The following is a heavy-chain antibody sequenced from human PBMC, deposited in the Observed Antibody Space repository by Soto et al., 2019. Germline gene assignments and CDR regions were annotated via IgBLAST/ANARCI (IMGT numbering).Heavy chain of an antibody. CDR1: GFTFSSYA. J-gene: IGHJ6*02. Sequence: QVQLVESGGGVVQPGRSLRLSCAASGFTFSSYAMHWVRQAPGKGLEWVAVISYDGSNKYYADSVKGRFTISRDNSKNTLYLQMNSLRAEDTAVYYCARGEMVRGVISYYYYGMDVWGQGTTVTVSS. CDR3: ARGEMVRGVISYYYYGMDV. CDR2: ISYDGSNK. D-gene: IGHD3-10*01. V-gene: IGHV3-30*14.